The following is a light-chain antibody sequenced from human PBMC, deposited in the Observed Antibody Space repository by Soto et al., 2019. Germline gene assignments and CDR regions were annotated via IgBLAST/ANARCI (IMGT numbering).Light chain of an antibody. CDR3: QQYDKCPRS. CDR2: ATS. Sequence: QMSESPSSVSASVCGRGHSACRASQSASGRLAWYQQKPGQVPKLLIYATSSLDSGVPSRFSGSGSGADYTLTISSLQSEDFAVYYCQQYDKCPRSFGHGTKVDIK. V-gene: IGKV1-12*01. CDR1: QSASGR. J-gene: IGKJ1*01.